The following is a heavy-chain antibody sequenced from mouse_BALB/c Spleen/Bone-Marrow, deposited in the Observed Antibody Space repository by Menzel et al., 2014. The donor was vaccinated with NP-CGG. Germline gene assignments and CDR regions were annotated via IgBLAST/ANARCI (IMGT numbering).Heavy chain of an antibody. J-gene: IGHJ4*01. CDR1: GYAFSNYG. D-gene: IGHD2-4*01. Sequence: VQLQQSGAELVRPGSSVKISCKASGYAFSNYGMNWVKQRPGQGLEWIGQIYPGDGDTNYNGKFKGRVTLTADKSSSPAYMQLSSLTSEDSAVYFCASVYDYGRGYAMDYWGQGTSVTVSS. CDR2: IYPGDGDT. CDR3: ASVYDYGRGYAMDY. V-gene: IGHV1-80*01.